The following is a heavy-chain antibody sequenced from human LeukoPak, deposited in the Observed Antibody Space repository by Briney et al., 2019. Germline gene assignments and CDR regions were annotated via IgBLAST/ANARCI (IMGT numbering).Heavy chain of an antibody. CDR2: ITASGTAM. CDR3: ASSGSYRFDY. CDR1: GFTFSSYS. J-gene: IGHJ4*02. D-gene: IGHD1-26*01. Sequence: QTGGSLRLSRAASGFTFSSYSMNWVRQAPGKGLEWVSHITASGTAMFYADSVKGRFTISRDNAKNSLHLQMNSLRDEDTAVYYCASSGSYRFDYWGQGTLVTVSS. V-gene: IGHV3-48*02.